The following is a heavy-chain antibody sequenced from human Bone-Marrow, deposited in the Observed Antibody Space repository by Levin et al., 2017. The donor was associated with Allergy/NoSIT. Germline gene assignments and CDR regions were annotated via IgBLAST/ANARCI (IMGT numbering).Heavy chain of an antibody. V-gene: IGHV3-7*03. D-gene: IGHD1-14*01. CDR1: GLTFSDYW. CDR2: IGKDDSET. J-gene: IGHJ4*02. CDR3: AAYNNQWEGGDY. Sequence: AGESLKISCVTSGLTFSDYWMTWVRQAPGKGLEWVANIGKDDSETNYVDSVKGRFIISRDNDRNLVYLHMNSLSADDTGVYYCAAYNNQWEGGDYWGQGTLVTVSS.